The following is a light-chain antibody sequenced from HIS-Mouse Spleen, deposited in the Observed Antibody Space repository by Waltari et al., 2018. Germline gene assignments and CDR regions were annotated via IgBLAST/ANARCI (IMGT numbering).Light chain of an antibody. V-gene: IGLV3-10*01. CDR3: YSTDSSGNHRV. J-gene: IGLJ2*01. Sequence: SYELTQPPSVSVSPGQTARTTCTGAALPKNYAYWYQQKSGQAPVLVIYEDSKRPSGIPERFPGSSSGTMATLTISGAQVEDEADYYCYSTDSSGNHRVFGGGTKLTVL. CDR2: EDS. CDR1: ALPKNY.